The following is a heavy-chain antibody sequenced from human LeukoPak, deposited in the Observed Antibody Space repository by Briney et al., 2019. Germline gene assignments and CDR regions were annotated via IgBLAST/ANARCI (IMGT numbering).Heavy chain of an antibody. CDR1: GYTFTSYG. D-gene: IGHD6-19*01. J-gene: IGHJ4*02. V-gene: IGHV1-18*01. Sequence: ASVKVSCKASGYTFTSYGISWVRQAPGQGLEWMGWISAYNGNTNYAQKLQGRVTMTTDTSTSTAYMELRSLRSDDTAVYYCASHPGGWYVSHFDYWGQGTPVTVPS. CDR2: ISAYNGNT. CDR3: ASHPGGWYVSHFDY.